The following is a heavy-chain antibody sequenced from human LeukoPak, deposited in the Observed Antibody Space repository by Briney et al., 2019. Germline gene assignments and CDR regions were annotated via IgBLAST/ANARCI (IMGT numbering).Heavy chain of an antibody. J-gene: IGHJ4*02. Sequence: PGGSLRLSCAASGFTFSSYSMDWGRQAPGKGLEWVSSISSSSSYIYYADSVKGRFTISRDDPKNSLYLQMNSLRAEDTAVYYCAREGGAVAAAGGNDYWGQGTLVTVSS. CDR1: GFTFSSYS. D-gene: IGHD6-13*01. CDR2: ISSSSSYI. CDR3: AREGGAVAAAGGNDY. V-gene: IGHV3-21*01.